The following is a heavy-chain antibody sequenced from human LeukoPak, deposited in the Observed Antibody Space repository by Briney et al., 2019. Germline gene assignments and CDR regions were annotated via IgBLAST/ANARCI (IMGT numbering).Heavy chain of an antibody. D-gene: IGHD3-9*01. CDR1: GFTFSLYD. Sequence: GGSLRLSCAASGFTFSLYDMSWVRQAPGKGLECVSAIDRGVGSTYYADSVKGRFTISRDNSKNTLYLQMNNLRADDTAVYYCAKDNKKSKDVLTGFDCWGQGTLVTVSS. CDR2: IDRGVGST. J-gene: IGHJ4*02. CDR3: AKDNKKSKDVLTGFDC. V-gene: IGHV3-23*01.